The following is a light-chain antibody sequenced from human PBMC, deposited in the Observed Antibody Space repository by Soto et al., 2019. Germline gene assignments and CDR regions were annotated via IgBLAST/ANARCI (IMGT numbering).Light chain of an antibody. J-gene: IGKJ1*01. CDR3: QQYGSSGT. CDR2: DAS. Sequence: EIVLTQSPGTLSLSPGERATLSCRASQSVSSTDLAWYQQKRGQAPRLLIYDASNRATGIPARFSGSGSGTDFTLTISSLEPEDFAVYYCQQYGSSGTFGQGTKVDIK. V-gene: IGKV3-20*01. CDR1: QSVSSTD.